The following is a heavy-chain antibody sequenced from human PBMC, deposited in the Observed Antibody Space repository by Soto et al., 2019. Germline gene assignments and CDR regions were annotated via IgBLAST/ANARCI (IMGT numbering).Heavy chain of an antibody. CDR3: AREGLDTAGFFDV. J-gene: IGHJ3*01. CDR2: IEGDGSST. D-gene: IGHD6-13*01. V-gene: IGHV3-74*01. Sequence: PGGSLRLSCAASGFTFSSYWMHWVRQAPGKGLERVSRIEGDGSSTTSADSVKGRFTVSRDDARNTLYLQMSSLRADDTAIYYCAREGLDTAGFFDVWGQGTMVTVSS. CDR1: GFTFSSYW.